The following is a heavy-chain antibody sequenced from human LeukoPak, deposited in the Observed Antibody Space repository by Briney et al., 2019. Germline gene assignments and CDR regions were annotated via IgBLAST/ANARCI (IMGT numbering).Heavy chain of an antibody. CDR1: GFTFSTYS. J-gene: IGHJ4*02. CDR3: ARAGEGYCSSTSCYGLDY. D-gene: IGHD2-2*01. Sequence: GGSLRLSCAASGFTFSTYSMNWVRQAPGKGLEWVSSITSSSSYIYYADSVKGRFTVSRDNAKNSLYLQMNSLRAEDTAVYYCARAGEGYCSSTSCYGLDYWGQGTLVTVSS. V-gene: IGHV3-21*01. CDR2: ITSSSSYI.